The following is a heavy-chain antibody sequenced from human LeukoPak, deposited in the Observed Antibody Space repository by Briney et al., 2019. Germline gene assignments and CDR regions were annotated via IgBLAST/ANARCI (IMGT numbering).Heavy chain of an antibody. Sequence: PSETLSLTCTVSGGSISSYYWSWIRQPPGKGLEWIGYIYYSGSTYYNPSLKSRVTILVDTSKNQFSLKLSSVTAADTAVYYCAREVVLYYDSSDLDYWGQGTLVTVSS. V-gene: IGHV4-59*12. CDR2: IYYSGST. D-gene: IGHD3-22*01. CDR3: AREVVLYYDSSDLDY. CDR1: GGSISSYY. J-gene: IGHJ4*02.